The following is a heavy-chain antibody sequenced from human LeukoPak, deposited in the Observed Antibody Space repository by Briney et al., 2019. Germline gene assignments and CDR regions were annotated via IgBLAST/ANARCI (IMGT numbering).Heavy chain of an antibody. CDR1: GFTFSSYS. Sequence: GGSLRLSCAASGFTFSSYSMNWVRQAPGKGLEWVSSISSSSSYIYYADSVKGRFTISRDNAKNSLYLQMNSLRAEDTAVYYCARDRPYSITGTTGDAFDIWGQGTMVTVSS. CDR2: ISSSSSYI. J-gene: IGHJ3*02. D-gene: IGHD1-20*01. CDR3: ARDRPYSITGTTGDAFDI. V-gene: IGHV3-21*01.